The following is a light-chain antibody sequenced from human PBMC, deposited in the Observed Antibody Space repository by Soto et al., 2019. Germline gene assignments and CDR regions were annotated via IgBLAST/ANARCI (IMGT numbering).Light chain of an antibody. J-gene: IGLJ2*01. CDR1: SSNIGRNY. Sequence: QSVLTQPPSASGTPGQRVNISCSGSSSNIGRNYVYWYRQLPGTAPKLLIQRNNQRPSGVTDRFSGSKSGTSASLAISGLRSEDEADYYCGGWDDSLSGPVFGGGTKLTVL. CDR3: GGWDDSLSGPV. CDR2: RNN. V-gene: IGLV1-47*01.